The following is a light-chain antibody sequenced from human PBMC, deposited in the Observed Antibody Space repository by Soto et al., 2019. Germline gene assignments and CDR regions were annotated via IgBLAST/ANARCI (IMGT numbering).Light chain of an antibody. J-gene: IGKJ2*01. CDR2: GAS. CDR1: QGIRND. CDR3: LHDNNYPYT. Sequence: AIQMTQFPSSLPAYVGDRLTIPCRASQGIRNDLGWYQQKSGRAPKLLIFGASTLQSGVPSRFSGSGAGTDFTLTSSSLQPEDFATYYCLHDNNYPYTFGQGTKVDI. V-gene: IGKV1-6*01.